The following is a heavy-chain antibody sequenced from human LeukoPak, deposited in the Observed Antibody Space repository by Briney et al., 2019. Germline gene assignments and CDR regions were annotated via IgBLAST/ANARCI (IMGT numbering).Heavy chain of an antibody. D-gene: IGHD7-27*01. CDR2: IYTNGRT. CDR1: GGSVDSYY. V-gene: IGHV4-4*09. J-gene: IGHJ3*02. Sequence: SETLSLTCSVSGGSVDSYYWSWIRQPPGKGLEWIGYIYTNGRTNYNPSLKSRVTISVDTSKNQFSLKLSSVTAADTAVYYCAKILGSGVWYGFDIWGQGTMVTVSS. CDR3: AKILGSGVWYGFDI.